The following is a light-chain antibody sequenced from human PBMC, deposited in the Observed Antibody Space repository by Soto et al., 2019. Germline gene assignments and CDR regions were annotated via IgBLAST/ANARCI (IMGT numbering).Light chain of an antibody. V-gene: IGKV1-5*01. CDR1: QSISSC. CDR2: DAS. J-gene: IGKJ1*01. CDR3: QQSYSTPPWT. Sequence: GERVTITCRASQSISSCLAWYQQKPGKAHKLLIYDASSLESGVPSRFSGSGSGTEFTLTIRSLQPDDFATYYCQQSYSTPPWTCGKGHTGDIK.